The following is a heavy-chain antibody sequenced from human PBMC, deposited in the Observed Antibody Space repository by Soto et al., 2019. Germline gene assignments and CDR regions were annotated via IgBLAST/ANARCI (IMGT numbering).Heavy chain of an antibody. D-gene: IGHD3-9*01. Sequence: SETLSLTCSVSGSSMTTYYWHWIRQAPGKGLEWIGFIYNSGRGSTGSNTSLSSRVTFSIETSKNQFSLKLNSVTAADTAVYYCARDILTGRMGMDVWGQGTTVTVSS. J-gene: IGHJ6*02. CDR1: GSSMTTYY. V-gene: IGHV4-59*01. CDR3: ARDILTGRMGMDV. CDR2: IYNSGRGST.